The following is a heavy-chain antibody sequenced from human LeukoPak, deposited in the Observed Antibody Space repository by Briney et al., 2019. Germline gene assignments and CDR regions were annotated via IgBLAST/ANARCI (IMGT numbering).Heavy chain of an antibody. D-gene: IGHD2-2*01. CDR1: GYTFTSYD. V-gene: IGHV1-8*01. J-gene: IGHJ3*02. Sequence: ASVTVSCTASGYTFTSYDINWVRQATGQGLEWMGWMNPNSGNTGYAQKFQGRVTMTRNTSISTAYMELSSLRSEDTAVYYCARGYCSSTSCSHAFDIWGQGTMVTVSS. CDR2: MNPNSGNT. CDR3: ARGYCSSTSCSHAFDI.